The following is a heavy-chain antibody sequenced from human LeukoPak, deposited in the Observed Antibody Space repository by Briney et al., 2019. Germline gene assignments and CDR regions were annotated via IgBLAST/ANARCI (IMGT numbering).Heavy chain of an antibody. Sequence: ASVKVSCKASGYTLTGYYMHWVRQAPGQGLEWMGRINPNSGGTNYAQRFQGRVTMTRDTSISTAYMELSRLRSDDTAVNYCARLLLWFGEFGSPPPMDVWGQGTRSPSP. CDR3: ARLLLWFGEFGSPPPMDV. CDR1: GYTLTGYY. CDR2: INPNSGGT. J-gene: IGHJ6*02. D-gene: IGHD3-10*01. V-gene: IGHV1-2*06.